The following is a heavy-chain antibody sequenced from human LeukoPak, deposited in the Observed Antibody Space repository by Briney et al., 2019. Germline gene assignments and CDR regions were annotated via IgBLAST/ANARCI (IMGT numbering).Heavy chain of an antibody. D-gene: IGHD4-17*01. CDR3: ARDNYGDYFDY. J-gene: IGHJ4*02. V-gene: IGHV3-23*01. Sequence: GGSLRLPCAASEFTFSSYAMSWVRQAPGKGLEWVSAISGSGGSTYYADSVKGRFTISRDNSKNTLYLQMNSLRAEDTAVYYCARDNYGDYFDYWGQGTLVTVSS. CDR1: EFTFSSYA. CDR2: ISGSGGST.